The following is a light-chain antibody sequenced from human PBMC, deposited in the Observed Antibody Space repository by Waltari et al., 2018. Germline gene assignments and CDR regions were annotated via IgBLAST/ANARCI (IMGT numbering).Light chain of an antibody. V-gene: IGKV3-15*01. CDR2: VAS. CDR1: QSVSSN. Sequence: EIVMTQSPATLSVSPGERATLPCRASQSVSSNLAWYQQKPGQAPRLLIYVASTRATGLPARFSGSGSGTEFTLTISSLQSEDFAVYYCQQYNDWSAWTFGQGTKVEIK. J-gene: IGKJ1*01. CDR3: QQYNDWSAWT.